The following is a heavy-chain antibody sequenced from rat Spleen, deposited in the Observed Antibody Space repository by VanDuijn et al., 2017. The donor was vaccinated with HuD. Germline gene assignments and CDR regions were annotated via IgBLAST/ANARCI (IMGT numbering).Heavy chain of an antibody. CDR1: GFTFSSSW. CDR2: INTDGGGT. D-gene: IGHD4-2*01. J-gene: IGHJ2*01. V-gene: IGHV5-58*01. Sequence: EVQLVESGGGLVQPGRSLKLSCVASGFTFSSSWMYWIRQAPGKGLEWVSSINTDGGGTYYPDSVKGRFTISRDNAENTVYLQMNSLRSEDTATYYCARLDTGDLDYWGQGVMVTVSS. CDR3: ARLDTGDLDY.